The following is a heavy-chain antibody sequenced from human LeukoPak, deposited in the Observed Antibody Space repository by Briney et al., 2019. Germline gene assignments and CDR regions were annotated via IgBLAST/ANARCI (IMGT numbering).Heavy chain of an antibody. Sequence: SETLSLTCTVSGGSISSDYWSWIRQPDGKGLEWIGRIYTSGSTNYNPSLKSRVSMSVDTSTNQFSLKLSSVTAADTAVYYCARDVGATPGYFDYWGQGTLVTVSS. J-gene: IGHJ4*02. CDR1: GGSISSDY. CDR2: IYTSGST. CDR3: ARDVGATPGYFDY. V-gene: IGHV4-4*07. D-gene: IGHD1-26*01.